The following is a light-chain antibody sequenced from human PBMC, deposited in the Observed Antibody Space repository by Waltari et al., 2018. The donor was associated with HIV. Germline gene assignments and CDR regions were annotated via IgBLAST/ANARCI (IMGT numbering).Light chain of an antibody. CDR1: QGISSW. J-gene: IGKJ5*01. Sequence: EIQMTQSPSPVSACLGDRVTITCRATQGISSWLAWYKQKPGKAHKLLISGASILQRGISSRFSGSGSGTDFTLTITSLQPEDIATYYCQQTNYCPITFGQWTRLEIK. CDR3: QQTNYCPIT. CDR2: GAS. V-gene: IGKV1D-12*01.